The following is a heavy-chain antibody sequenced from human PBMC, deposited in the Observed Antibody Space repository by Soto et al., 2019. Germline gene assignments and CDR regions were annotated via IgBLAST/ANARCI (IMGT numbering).Heavy chain of an antibody. CDR3: ATWVDYGDFEGFDF. J-gene: IGHJ4*02. V-gene: IGHV1-2*04. CDR2: VDPNGGGS. Sequence: ASVKVSCKASGYTFTSYAMNWVRQAPGQGLEWMGWVDPNGGGSNSAQKFQGSVTMTWDTSITTAYLDLTRLTTNDTATYFCATWVDYGDFEGFDFWGQGTLVTVSS. CDR1: GYTFTSYA. D-gene: IGHD4-17*01.